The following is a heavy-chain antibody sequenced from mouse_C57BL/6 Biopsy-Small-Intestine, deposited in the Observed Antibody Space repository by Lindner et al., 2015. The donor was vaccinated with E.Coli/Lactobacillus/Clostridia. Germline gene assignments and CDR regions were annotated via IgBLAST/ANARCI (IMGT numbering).Heavy chain of an antibody. CDR3: AREDY. Sequence: VQLQESGGGLVKPGGSLNLSCAASGITFSDYGIHWVRQAPEKGLEWIAYISNGGGTIYYADTVKGRFTISRDNAKNTLFLQMTSLRSEDTAMYYCAREDYWGQGTSVTVSS. CDR1: GITFSDYG. V-gene: IGHV5-17*01. CDR2: ISNGGGTI. J-gene: IGHJ4*01.